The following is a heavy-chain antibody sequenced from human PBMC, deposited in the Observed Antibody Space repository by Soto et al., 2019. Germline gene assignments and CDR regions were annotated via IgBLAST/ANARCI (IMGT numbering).Heavy chain of an antibody. CDR2: ISAYNGNT. Sequence: GASVKVTCKASGYTFTSYGISWGRQAPGQEIEWMGWISAYNGNTNYAQKLQGRVTMTTDTSTSTAYMELRSLRSDDTAVYYCARDPCRWLGFGSRSNWFAPWGQGTLDTVSS. CDR3: ARDPCRWLGFGSRSNWFAP. CDR1: GYTFTSYG. D-gene: IGHD6-19*01. J-gene: IGHJ5*02. V-gene: IGHV1-18*01.